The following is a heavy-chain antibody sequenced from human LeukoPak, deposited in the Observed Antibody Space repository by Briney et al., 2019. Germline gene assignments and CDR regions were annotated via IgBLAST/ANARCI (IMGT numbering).Heavy chain of an antibody. Sequence: PGGSLRLSCAASGFTFSSYWMSWVRQAPGKGLEWGANIKQDGSEKYYVDSVKGRFTISRDNGKNSLYLQMNSLRAEDTAVYYCASHGDYLPDYFDYWGQGTLVTVSS. D-gene: IGHD4-17*01. CDR1: GFTFSSYW. CDR2: IKQDGSEK. CDR3: ASHGDYLPDYFDY. J-gene: IGHJ4*02. V-gene: IGHV3-7*01.